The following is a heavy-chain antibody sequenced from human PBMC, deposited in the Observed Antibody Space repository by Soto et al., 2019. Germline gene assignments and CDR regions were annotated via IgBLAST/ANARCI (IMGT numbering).Heavy chain of an antibody. J-gene: IGHJ6*02. Sequence: VQVVESGGGLVQPGGSLRLSCAASGFTLDDYTMHWVRQAPGKGLEWVSGVGWNGGDIVYADSVKGRFTVSRDNTKNSLYLEVNSLRAEDTAIYYCAKDRAVVVPVSTSYFHYYGLDVWGQGTTVTVS. V-gene: IGHV3-9*01. CDR3: AKDRAVVVPVSTSYFHYYGLDV. CDR2: VGWNGGDI. CDR1: GFTLDDYT. D-gene: IGHD2-2*01.